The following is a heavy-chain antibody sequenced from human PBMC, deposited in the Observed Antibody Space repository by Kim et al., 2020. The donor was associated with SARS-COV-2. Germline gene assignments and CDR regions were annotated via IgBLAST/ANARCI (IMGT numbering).Heavy chain of an antibody. V-gene: IGHV3-21*01. D-gene: IGHD5-18*01. Sequence: GGSLRLSCAASGFTFSTYSVNWVRQAPGKGLEWVSSISSSSTYIYYADSVKGRFTISRVNAKNSLYLKMNSLRAEDTAVYYCARGPRGYSYGPGDYWGQGTLVTVSS. CDR3: ARGPRGYSYGPGDY. CDR1: GFTFSTYS. J-gene: IGHJ4*02. CDR2: ISSSSTYI.